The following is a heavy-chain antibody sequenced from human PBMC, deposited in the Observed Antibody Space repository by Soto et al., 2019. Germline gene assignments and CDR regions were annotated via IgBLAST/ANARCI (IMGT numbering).Heavy chain of an antibody. D-gene: IGHD6-19*01. V-gene: IGHV2-5*02. CDR3: AHTRRSGWTFDY. CDR2: IYWDDDK. J-gene: IGHJ4*02. Sequence: QITLKESGPTLVKPKQTLTLTCTFSGFSLSTSGVGVGWIRQPPGKALEWLALIYWDDDKRYSPSLKSRLTITKDTSKNQVVLTMTNMDPVDTATYYCAHTRRSGWTFDYWGQGTLVTVSS. CDR1: GFSLSTSGVG.